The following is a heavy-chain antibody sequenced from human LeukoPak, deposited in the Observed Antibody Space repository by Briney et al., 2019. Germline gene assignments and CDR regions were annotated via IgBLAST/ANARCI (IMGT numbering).Heavy chain of an antibody. J-gene: IGHJ4*02. CDR1: GFTFSNYG. CDR3: AKDTPRYCSGGSCYTLDY. V-gene: IGHV3-30*18. D-gene: IGHD2-15*01. CDR2: MSYDGSSK. Sequence: GGSLRLSCAASGFTFSNYGMHWVRQAPGKGLEWVALMSYDGSSKYYADSVKGRFTISRDNSKNTLYLQMNSLRAEDTAVYYCAKDTPRYCSGGSCYTLDYWGQGTLVTVSS.